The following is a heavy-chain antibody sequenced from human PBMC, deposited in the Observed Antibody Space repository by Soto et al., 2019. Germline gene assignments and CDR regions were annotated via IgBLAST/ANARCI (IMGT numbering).Heavy chain of an antibody. J-gene: IGHJ6*02. CDR1: GYTFTSYY. Sequence: GASVKVSCKASGYTFTSYYMHWVRQAPGQGLEWMGIINPSGGSTSYAQKFQGRVTMTRDTSTSTVYMELSSLRSEDTAVYYCARVKFGIPRSDFWSGYYCGYSSGCPRGYYYGMDVWGQGTTVTVSS. CDR3: ARVKFGIPRSDFWSGYYCGYSSGCPRGYYYGMDV. V-gene: IGHV1-46*01. D-gene: IGHD3-3*01. CDR2: INPSGGST.